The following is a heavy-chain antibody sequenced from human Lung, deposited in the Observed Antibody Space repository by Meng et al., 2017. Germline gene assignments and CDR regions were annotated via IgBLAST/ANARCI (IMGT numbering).Heavy chain of an antibody. CDR1: GYTVPDYY. J-gene: IGHJ4*02. CDR2: INPKSGDT. D-gene: IGHD6-25*01. V-gene: IGHV1-2*06. CDR3: ARDEDISAAGKLFGDY. Sequence: QGRLAQSGVEVKKPGASVKVSCKPPGYTVPDYYRRWVRRAPGQGLEWMGRINPKSGDTHYAQKFQARVTMTGDTSISTAYMELSGLRSDDTAMYYCARDEDISAAGKLFGDYWGQGTLVTVSS.